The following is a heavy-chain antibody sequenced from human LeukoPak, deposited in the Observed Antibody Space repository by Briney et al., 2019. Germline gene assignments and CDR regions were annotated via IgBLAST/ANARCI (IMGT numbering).Heavy chain of an antibody. J-gene: IGHJ4*02. CDR1: GFTLSSYG. D-gene: IGHD6-19*01. CDR2: ISGSGGST. CDR3: ASVATHPYFDY. V-gene: IGHV3-23*01. Sequence: PGGSLRLSCAASGFTLSSYGMSWVRQAPGKGLEWVSAISGSGGSTYYADSVKGRFTISSDNSKNTLYLQMNSLRAEDTAVYYCASVATHPYFDYCGQGTLVTVSS.